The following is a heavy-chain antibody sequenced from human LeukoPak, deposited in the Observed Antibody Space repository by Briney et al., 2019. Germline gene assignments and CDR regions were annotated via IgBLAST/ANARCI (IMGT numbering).Heavy chain of an antibody. J-gene: IGHJ4*02. CDR2: INSGNNYI. Sequence: PGGSLRLSCVASGFTFSDYTMHWVRQAPGKALEWVSSINSGNNYIYYADSVKGRFTISRDNAKNSLFLQMNSLRAEDTAVYYCARDSITIFGVPPDYWGQGTLVTVSS. V-gene: IGHV3-21*06. D-gene: IGHD3-3*01. CDR3: ARDSITIFGVPPDY. CDR1: GFTFSDYT.